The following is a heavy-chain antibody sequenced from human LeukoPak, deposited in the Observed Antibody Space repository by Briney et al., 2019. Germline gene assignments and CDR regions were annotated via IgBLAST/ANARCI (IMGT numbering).Heavy chain of an antibody. CDR3: ARDPVYYDFWSGYRGYFDL. V-gene: IGHV3-21*01. J-gene: IGHJ2*01. D-gene: IGHD3-3*01. CDR2: ISSSSSYI. CDR1: GFTFSSYS. Sequence: PGGSLRLSCAASGFTFSSYSMNWVRQAPGKGLEWVSSISSSSSYIYYADSVKGRFTISRDNAKNSLYLQMNSLRAEDTAVYYCARDPVYYDFWSGYRGYFDLWGRGTLVTVSS.